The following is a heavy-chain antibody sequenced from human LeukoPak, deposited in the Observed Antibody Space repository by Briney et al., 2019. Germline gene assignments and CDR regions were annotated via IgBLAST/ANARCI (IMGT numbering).Heavy chain of an antibody. V-gene: IGHV1-2*02. Sequence: ASVKVSCKASGYTFTGYYMHWVRQAPGQGLEWTGWINPNSGGTNYAQKFQGGVTMTRDTSISTAYMELSRLRSDDTAVYYCARAGIGLGESYDYWGQGTLVTVSS. CDR3: ARAGIGLGESYDY. J-gene: IGHJ4*02. CDR2: INPNSGGT. CDR1: GYTFTGYY. D-gene: IGHD3-16*01.